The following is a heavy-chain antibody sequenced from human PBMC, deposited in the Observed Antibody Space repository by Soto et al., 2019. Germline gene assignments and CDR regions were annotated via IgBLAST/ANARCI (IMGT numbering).Heavy chain of an antibody. V-gene: IGHV3-48*02. D-gene: IGHD1-26*01. CDR3: ARDLYSGSYPLADY. J-gene: IGHJ4*02. CDR2: ISSSSSTI. CDR1: GFTFSSYS. Sequence: GGSLRLSCAASGFTFSSYSMNWVRQAPGEGLEWVSYISSSSSTIYYADSVKGRFTISRDNAKNSLYLQMNSLRDEDTAVYYCARDLYSGSYPLADYWGQGTLVTVSS.